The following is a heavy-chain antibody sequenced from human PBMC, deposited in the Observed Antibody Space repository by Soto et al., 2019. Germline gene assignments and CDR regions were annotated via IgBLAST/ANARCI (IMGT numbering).Heavy chain of an antibody. V-gene: IGHV4-31*11. CDR3: ARYRFTATWSKFDY. CDR1: GVFIASDAYY. J-gene: IGHJ4*02. CDR2: VSHRGNT. D-gene: IGHD3-16*02. Sequence: SETLSLTCGVSGVFIASDAYYWGWIRHHPGKDLEWIGYVSHRGNTYYNPSLKSRLTISLDTSKNQFYLHLTSVTAADTAVYYCARYRFTATWSKFDYWGQGTQVTVSS.